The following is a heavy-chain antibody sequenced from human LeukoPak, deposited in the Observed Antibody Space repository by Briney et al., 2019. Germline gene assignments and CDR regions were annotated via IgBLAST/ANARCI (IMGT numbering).Heavy chain of an antibody. CDR2: ISASGAYT. J-gene: IGHJ5*02. CDR1: GFTFSNYA. V-gene: IGHV3-23*01. Sequence: GGSLRLSCAASGFTFSNYAMGWVRQAPGKGLEWVSTISASGAYTYYTDSVKGRFTISRDNSKNTLYLQMNSLRADDTAVYYCARVGNDFDPWGQGTPVTVSS. CDR3: ARVGNDFDP. D-gene: IGHD1-1*01.